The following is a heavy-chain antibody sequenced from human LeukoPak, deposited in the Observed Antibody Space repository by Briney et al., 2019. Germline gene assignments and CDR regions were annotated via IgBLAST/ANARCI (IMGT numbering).Heavy chain of an antibody. V-gene: IGHV1-18*01. D-gene: IGHD3-22*01. CDR2: ISAYNGNT. Sequence: ASVKVSCKASGYTFTSYGISWVRQAPGQGLEWMGWISAYNGNTNYAQKLQGRVTMTTDTSTSTAYMELRSLRSDDTAVYYCARVNYYDSSGYPDYWGQGTLVTVSS. J-gene: IGHJ4*02. CDR1: GYTFTSYG. CDR3: ARVNYYDSSGYPDY.